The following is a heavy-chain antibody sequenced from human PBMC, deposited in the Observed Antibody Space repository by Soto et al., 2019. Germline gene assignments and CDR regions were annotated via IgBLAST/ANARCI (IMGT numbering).Heavy chain of an antibody. D-gene: IGHD3-3*01. CDR3: AKDGTIFGVVIGYFDY. CDR2: ISYDGSNK. V-gene: IGHV3-30*18. Sequence: PGGSLRLSCAASGFTFSSYGMHWVRQAPGKGLEWVAVISYDGSNKYYADSVKGRFTISRDNSKNTLYLQMNSLRAEDTAVYYCAKDGTIFGVVIGYFDYWGQGTLVTVSS. CDR1: GFTFSSYG. J-gene: IGHJ4*02.